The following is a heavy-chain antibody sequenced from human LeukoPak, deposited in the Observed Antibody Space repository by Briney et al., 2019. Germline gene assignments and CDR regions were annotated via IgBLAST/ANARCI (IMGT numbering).Heavy chain of an antibody. CDR3: ARDLDGYNLSWFDP. V-gene: IGHV1-69*04. CDR1: GGTFSSYT. J-gene: IGHJ5*02. CDR2: IIPILGIA. Sequence: SVKVPCKASGGTFSSYTISGVRQAPGQGLAWMGRIIPILGIANYAQKFQGRVTITADKSTSTAYMELSSLRSEDTAVYYCARDLDGYNLSWFDPWGQGTLVTVSS. D-gene: IGHD5-24*01.